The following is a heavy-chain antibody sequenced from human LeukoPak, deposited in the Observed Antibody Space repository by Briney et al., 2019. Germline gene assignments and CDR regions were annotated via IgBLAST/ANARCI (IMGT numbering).Heavy chain of an antibody. CDR3: AIAGYYGSGSLGTTVDY. J-gene: IGHJ4*02. CDR2: ISYDGSNK. Sequence: TLSLTCAVSGGSISSSNWWSWVRQAPGKGLEWVAVISYDGSNKYYADSVKGRFTISRDNSKNTLYLQMNSLRAEDTAVYYCAIAGYYGSGSLGTTVDYWGQGTLVTVSS. D-gene: IGHD3-10*01. CDR1: GGSISSSN. V-gene: IGHV3-30*03.